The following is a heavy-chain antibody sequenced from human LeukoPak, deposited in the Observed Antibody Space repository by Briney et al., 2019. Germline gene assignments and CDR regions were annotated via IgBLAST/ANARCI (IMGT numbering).Heavy chain of an antibody. J-gene: IGHJ4*02. Sequence: GGSLRLSCAASGFTFSTYWMSWVRQAPGKGLEWVANIKQDGSEKHYVGSVKGRFTISRDNAKKSLYLQLNSLRAEDTAVYYCTRARVVTKWIDYWGQGTLVTVSS. CDR2: IKQDGSEK. CDR3: TRARVVTKWIDY. V-gene: IGHV3-7*03. CDR1: GFTFSTYW. D-gene: IGHD2-21*02.